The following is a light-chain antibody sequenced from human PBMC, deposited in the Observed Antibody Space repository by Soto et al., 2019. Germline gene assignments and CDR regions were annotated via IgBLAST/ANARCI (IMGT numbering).Light chain of an antibody. CDR1: QSVSSN. J-gene: IGKJ5*01. V-gene: IGKV3D-15*01. Sequence: EIVMMQSPATLSVSQGERATLSCRASQSVSSNLAWYQQKPGQAPRLLIYGASIRATGIPARFSGSGSGTEFTLTISSLQSEDFAVYSCQQYNNWPSITFGQGTRLEIK. CDR3: QQYNNWPSIT. CDR2: GAS.